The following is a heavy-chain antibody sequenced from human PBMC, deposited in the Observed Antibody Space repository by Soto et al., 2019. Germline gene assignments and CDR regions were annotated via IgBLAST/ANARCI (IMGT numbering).Heavy chain of an antibody. CDR2: IYPADSVT. CDR1: GYSFTGYW. CDR3: ARREGTGWAY. V-gene: IGHV5-51*01. J-gene: IGHJ4*02. D-gene: IGHD6-19*01. Sequence: SLKISCKGSGYSFTGYWIGWVRQMPGKGLEWMGIIYPADSVTRYNPSFQGQVTISADKSISTAYLQWSSLKASDNAMYYCARREGTGWAYWGQGTLVTVSS.